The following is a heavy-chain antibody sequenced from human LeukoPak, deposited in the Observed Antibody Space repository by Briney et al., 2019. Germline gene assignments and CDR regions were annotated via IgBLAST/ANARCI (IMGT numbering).Heavy chain of an antibody. CDR1: GGSISSGDNY. J-gene: IGHJ4*02. CDR3: ARGDLYSSSWYN. D-gene: IGHD6-13*01. V-gene: IGHV4-30-4*08. Sequence: SQTLSLTCTVSGGSISSGDNYWSWIRQPPGKGLEWIGYIYYSVSTYYNPSLKSRVTISVDTSKNQFSLKLSSVTAADTAVYYCARGDLYSSSWYNWGKGTLVTVSS. CDR2: IYYSVST.